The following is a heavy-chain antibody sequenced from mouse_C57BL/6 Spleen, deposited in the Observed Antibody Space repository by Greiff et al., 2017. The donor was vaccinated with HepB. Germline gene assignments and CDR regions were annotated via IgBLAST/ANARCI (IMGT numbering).Heavy chain of an antibody. J-gene: IGHJ1*03. V-gene: IGHV1-50*01. CDR2: IDPSDSYT. Sequence: QVQLQQPGAELVKPGASVKLSCKASGYTFTSYWMQWVKQRPGQGLEWIGEIDPSDSYTNYNQKFKGKATLTVDTSSSTAYMQLSSLTSEDSAVYYCARDWERYFDVWGTGTTVTVSS. D-gene: IGHD4-1*01. CDR1: GYTFTSYW. CDR3: ARDWERYFDV.